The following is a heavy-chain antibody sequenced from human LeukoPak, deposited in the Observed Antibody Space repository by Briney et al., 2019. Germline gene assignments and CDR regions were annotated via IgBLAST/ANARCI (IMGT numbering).Heavy chain of an antibody. V-gene: IGHV4-38-2*01. CDR1: GYSISSGYY. D-gene: IGHD5-18*01. J-gene: IGHJ3*02. Sequence: SETLSLTCAVSGYSISSGYYWGWIRQPPGKGLEWIGSIFHSGSTYYNPSLKSRVTISVDTSKNQLSLKLSSVTAADTAVFYCARVRGYSYGSDAFDIWGQGTVVTVSS. CDR2: IFHSGST. CDR3: ARVRGYSYGSDAFDI.